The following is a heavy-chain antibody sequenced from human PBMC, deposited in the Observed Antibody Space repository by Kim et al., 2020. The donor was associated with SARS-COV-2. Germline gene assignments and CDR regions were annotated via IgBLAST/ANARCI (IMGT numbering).Heavy chain of an antibody. Sequence: TNYNPSRKSRVTISVDTSKNQFSLKLSSVTAADTAVYYCARGLRRNWFDPWGQGTLVTVSS. V-gene: IGHV4-34*01. CDR2: T. CDR3: ARGLRRNWFDP. J-gene: IGHJ5*02.